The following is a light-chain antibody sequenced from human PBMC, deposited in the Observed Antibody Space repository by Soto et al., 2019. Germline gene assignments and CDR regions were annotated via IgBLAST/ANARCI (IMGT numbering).Light chain of an antibody. Sequence: QSVLTQPASMSGSPGQSITISCTGTSSDVGGYNYVSWYQQHPGKAPKLMIYDVSNRPSGVSNRFSGSKSGNTASLTISGLQAEDEADYYCSSYTSSSTVFGGGTQLTVL. CDR3: SSYTSSSTV. CDR2: DVS. V-gene: IGLV2-14*01. CDR1: SSDVGGYNY. J-gene: IGLJ3*02.